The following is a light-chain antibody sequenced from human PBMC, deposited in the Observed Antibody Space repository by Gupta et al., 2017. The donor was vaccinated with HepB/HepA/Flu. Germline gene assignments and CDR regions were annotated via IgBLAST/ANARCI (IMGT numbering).Light chain of an antibody. Sequence: QSVLTQPPSASGTPGQRVTISCSGSSSNIGTNYVYWYQRLPGTAPKVRSYRNNQRPSGVPDRFSGAKSGTSASLAISGLRAEDEADYYCAAWDDSLSGPVFGGGTKLTVL. CDR3: AAWDDSLSGPV. J-gene: IGLJ3*02. CDR1: SSNIGTNY. V-gene: IGLV1-47*01. CDR2: RNN.